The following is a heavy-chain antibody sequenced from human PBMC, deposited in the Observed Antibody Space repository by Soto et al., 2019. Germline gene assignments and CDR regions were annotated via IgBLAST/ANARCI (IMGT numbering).Heavy chain of an antibody. CDR3: GRKGYIGNFGLDV. J-gene: IGHJ6*02. V-gene: IGHV1-18*01. CDR1: GYTFLNYD. Sequence: QVQLVQSGAEVKRPGASVKVSCKASGYTFLNYDVAWVRRAPGQGLEWLGWISISKGKTYYEQRLQGRVTMTTDTATITAYMEVTSLRSDDTAVYFCGRKGYIGNFGLDVWGQGTTVTVSS. D-gene: IGHD5-12*01. CDR2: ISISKGKT.